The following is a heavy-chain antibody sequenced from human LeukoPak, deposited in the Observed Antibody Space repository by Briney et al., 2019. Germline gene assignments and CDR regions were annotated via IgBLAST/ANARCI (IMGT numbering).Heavy chain of an antibody. CDR3: ARNGIVVVPAAIFDYYGMDV. D-gene: IGHD2-2*01. CDR2: IYHSGST. Sequence: SETLFLTCTVSGGSISSSNWWSWVRQPPGKGLEWIGEIYHSGSTNYNPSLKSRVTISVDKSKNQFSLKLSSVTAADTAVYYCARNGIVVVPAAIFDYYGMDVWGQGTTVTVSS. J-gene: IGHJ6*02. CDR1: GGSISSSNW. V-gene: IGHV4-4*02.